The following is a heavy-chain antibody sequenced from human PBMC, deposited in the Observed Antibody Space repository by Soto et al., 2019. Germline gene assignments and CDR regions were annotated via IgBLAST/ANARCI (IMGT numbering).Heavy chain of an antibody. D-gene: IGHD3-10*01. Sequence: QVQLVESGGGVVQPGRSLRLSCAASGFTFSSYAMQWVRQAPGKGLEWVAVISYDGSNKYYADSVKGRLTISRDNSQNTLYLHMNRLRAEDTAVYYCARPDYGSGSYPDYWGKGTLVTVSS. J-gene: IGHJ4*02. CDR1: GFTFSSYA. CDR2: ISYDGSNK. V-gene: IGHV3-30-3*01. CDR3: ARPDYGSGSYPDY.